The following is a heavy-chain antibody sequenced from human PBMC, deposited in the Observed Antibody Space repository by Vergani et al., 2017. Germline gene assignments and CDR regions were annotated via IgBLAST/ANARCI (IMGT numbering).Heavy chain of an antibody. CDR1: GYTFTSYG. CDR3: ARDFQFPGEEQWLVGEYYFDY. J-gene: IGHJ4*02. D-gene: IGHD6-19*01. CDR2: ISAYNGNT. Sequence: QVQLVQSGAEVKKPGASVKVSCKASGYTFTSYGISWVRQAPGQGLEWMGWISAYNGNTNYAQKLQGRVTMTTDTSTSTAYMELRSLRSDDTAVYYCARDFQFPGEEQWLVGEYYFDYWGQGTLVTVSS. V-gene: IGHV1-18*04.